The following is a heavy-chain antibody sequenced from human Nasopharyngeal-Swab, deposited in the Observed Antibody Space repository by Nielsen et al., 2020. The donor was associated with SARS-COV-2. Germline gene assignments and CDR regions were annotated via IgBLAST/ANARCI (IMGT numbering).Heavy chain of an antibody. J-gene: IGHJ6*02. V-gene: IGHV3-30*04. Sequence: GSLRLSCAASGFTFSSYAMHWVRQAPGKGLEWMTLISYDGSNKYYADSVKGRFTISRDNSQNTLYLQMNSLRAEDTAVYYCASSPAAAGTVYYYYGMDVWGQGTTVTVSS. CDR2: ISYDGSNK. D-gene: IGHD6-13*01. CDR3: ASSPAAAGTVYYYYGMDV. CDR1: GFTFSSYA.